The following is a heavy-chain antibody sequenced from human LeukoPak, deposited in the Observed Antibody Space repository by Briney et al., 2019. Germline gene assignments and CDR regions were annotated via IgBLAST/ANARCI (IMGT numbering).Heavy chain of an antibody. CDR3: ARDGYYYDSSGYYP. D-gene: IGHD3-22*01. CDR1: GGSISSYY. J-gene: IGHJ5*02. CDR2: IYNSGST. Sequence: SETLSLTCTVSGGSISSYYWSWIRQPPGKGLEWIGYIYNSGSTNYNPSLKSRVTISVDTSKNQFSLKLSSVTAADKAVYYCARDGYYYDSSGYYPWGQGTLVTVSS. V-gene: IGHV4-59*01.